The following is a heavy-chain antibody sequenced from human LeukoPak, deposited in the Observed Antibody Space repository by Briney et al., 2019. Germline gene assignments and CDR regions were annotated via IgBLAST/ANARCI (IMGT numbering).Heavy chain of an antibody. D-gene: IGHD3-10*01. CDR2: IKSKSDGGTT. CDR3: STGTLRLVGL. Sequence: WVRQAPGKGLEWVGRIKSKSDGGTTAYAAPAKGRFTISRDDSKNTLFLQVNSLKIEDTAVYYCSTGTLRLVGLWGEGTLVSVSS. J-gene: IGHJ4*02. V-gene: IGHV3-15*05.